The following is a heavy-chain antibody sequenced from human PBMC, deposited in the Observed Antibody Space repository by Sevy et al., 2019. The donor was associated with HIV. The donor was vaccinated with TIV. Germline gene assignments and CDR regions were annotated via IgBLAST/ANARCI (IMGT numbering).Heavy chain of an antibody. D-gene: IGHD2-15*01. CDR1: GYTFTSYG. CDR3: ARDPTRCSGGSCEAFDI. CDR2: ISAYNGNT. J-gene: IGHJ3*02. V-gene: IGHV1-18*01. Sequence: ASVKVPCKASGYTFTSYGISWVRQAPGQGLEWMGWISAYNGNTNYAQKLQGRVTMTTDTSTSTAYMELRSLRSDDTAVYYCARDPTRCSGGSCEAFDIWGQGTMVTVSS.